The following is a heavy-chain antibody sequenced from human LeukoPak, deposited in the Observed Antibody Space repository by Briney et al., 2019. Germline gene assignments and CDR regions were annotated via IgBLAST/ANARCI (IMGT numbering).Heavy chain of an antibody. Sequence: PGGSLRLSCAASGFTFSSYAMHWVRQAPGKGLEWVAVISYDGSNKYYADSVKGRFTISRDNSKNTLYLQMNSLRAEDTAVYYCARGGVPNYGDYPWGGGVDGGQGPLVTVSS. CDR1: GFTFSSYA. CDR2: ISYDGSNK. D-gene: IGHD4-17*01. V-gene: IGHV3-30-3*01. CDR3: ARGGVPNYGDYPWGGGVD. J-gene: IGHJ4*02.